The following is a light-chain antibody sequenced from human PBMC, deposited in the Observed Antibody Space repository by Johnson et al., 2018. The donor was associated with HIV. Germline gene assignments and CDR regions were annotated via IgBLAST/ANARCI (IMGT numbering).Light chain of an antibody. Sequence: QSVLTQPPSVSAAPGQKVTISCSGSSSNIGNNYVSWYQQLPGTAPKLLIYDNNNRPSGIPDRFSGSKSGTSATLGITGLPTGDEADYYCGTWDTRLGNYVFGTGTKTPVL. V-gene: IGLV1-51*01. J-gene: IGLJ1*01. CDR2: DNN. CDR3: GTWDTRLGNYV. CDR1: SSNIGNNY.